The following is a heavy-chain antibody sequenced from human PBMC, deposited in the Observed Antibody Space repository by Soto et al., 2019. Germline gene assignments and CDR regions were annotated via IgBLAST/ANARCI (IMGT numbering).Heavy chain of an antibody. V-gene: IGHV3-73*02. J-gene: IGHJ4*02. Sequence: EVQLVESGGGLVQPGGSLKLSCAASGLAFSGSAMHWVRQASGKGLEWVGRIRSKANTYATAYAASLKDRLTISRDDSKNTVYLQMNNLKAEDTAVYYCTRPGYTSGWDDYWGQGTLVTVSS. CDR2: IRSKANTYAT. D-gene: IGHD6-19*01. CDR3: TRPGYTSGWDDY. CDR1: GLAFSGSA.